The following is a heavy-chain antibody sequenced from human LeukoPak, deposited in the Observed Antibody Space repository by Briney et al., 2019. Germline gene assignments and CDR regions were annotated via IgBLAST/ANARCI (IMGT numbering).Heavy chain of an antibody. J-gene: IGHJ5*02. D-gene: IGHD2-2*01. CDR3: ARREDCSSTSCYRSWFDP. CDR2: IIPIFGTA. Sequence: VASVKVSCKASGGTFSSYAISWVRQAPGQGLEWMGGIIPIFGTANYAQKFQGRVTITADESTSTAYMELSSLRSEDTAVYYCARREDCSSTSCYRSWFDPWGQGTLVTVSS. CDR1: GGTFSSYA. V-gene: IGHV1-69*13.